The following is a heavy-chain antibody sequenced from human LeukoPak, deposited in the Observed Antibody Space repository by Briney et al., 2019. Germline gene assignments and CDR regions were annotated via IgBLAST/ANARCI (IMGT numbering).Heavy chain of an antibody. V-gene: IGHV1-2*02. J-gene: IGHJ4*02. CDR3: ASEAYCSGGSCSVQRVAY. CDR2: IDSKNGDT. CDR1: GYTFTAYY. D-gene: IGHD2-15*01. Sequence: ASVKVSCKASGYTFTAYYMHWVRQAPGQGLEWMGWIDSKNGDTKYAQKFQSRLTITRDTSIGIAYMELRSLISDDTAVYYCASEAYCSGGSCSVQRVAYWGQGTPVTVSS.